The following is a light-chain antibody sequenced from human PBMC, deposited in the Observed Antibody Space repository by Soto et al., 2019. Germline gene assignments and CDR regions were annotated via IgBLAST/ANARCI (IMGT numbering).Light chain of an antibody. Sequence: EIVMTQSPVTLSVSPGERATLSCRASQSVSSNLAWYQQKPGQAPRLLMYGASSRATGIPARFSGSGSGTEFTLTISSLQSEDFAVYYCQQYNDWPRTFGQGTKLEIK. J-gene: IGKJ2*01. CDR1: QSVSSN. V-gene: IGKV3-15*01. CDR2: GAS. CDR3: QQYNDWPRT.